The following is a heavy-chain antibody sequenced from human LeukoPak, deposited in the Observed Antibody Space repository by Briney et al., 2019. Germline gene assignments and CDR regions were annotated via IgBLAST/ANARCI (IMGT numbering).Heavy chain of an antibody. CDR3: ARGRASSYDILTGYHY. CDR1: GYTFTSYD. CDR2: MTPNSGNT. D-gene: IGHD3-9*01. J-gene: IGHJ4*02. Sequence: ASVKVSCKASGYTFTSYDINWVRQATGRGLEWMGSMTPNSGNTAYAQKFQGRVTMTRDMSTSTVYMELSSLRSEDTAVYYCARGRASSYDILTGYHYWGQGTLVTVSS. V-gene: IGHV1-8*01.